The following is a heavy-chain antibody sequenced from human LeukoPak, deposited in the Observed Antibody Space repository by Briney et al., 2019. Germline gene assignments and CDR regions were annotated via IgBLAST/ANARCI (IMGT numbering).Heavy chain of an antibody. V-gene: IGHV3-15*01. CDR2: LKSKTDGGTT. J-gene: IGHJ4*02. CDR1: QFTVSHAW. D-gene: IGHD3-22*01. Sequence: GGSLRLSCAASQFTVSHAWMSWVRQAPGKGLEWVGRLKSKTDGGTTDYAAPVKGRFTISRDDSKNTLYLQMNSLKTEDTAVYYCTTEWGSGYYFDYWGQGTLVTVSS. CDR3: TTEWGSGYYFDY.